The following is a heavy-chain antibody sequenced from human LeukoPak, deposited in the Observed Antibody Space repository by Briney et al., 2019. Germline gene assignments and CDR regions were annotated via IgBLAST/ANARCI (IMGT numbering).Heavy chain of an antibody. J-gene: IGHJ5*02. D-gene: IGHD1-26*01. CDR1: GFTFSGSA. CDR3: TRDSETYNWLDP. Sequence: GGSLKLSSAASGFTFSGSAIHWVRQSFGKGLEWIGHIDKEKNSYATASAYAVSVEGRFTVSRDDSKNMAFLQMSGLKTEDTALYFCTRDSETYNWLDPWGQGTLVTVSS. CDR2: IDKEKNSYATAS. V-gene: IGHV3-73*01.